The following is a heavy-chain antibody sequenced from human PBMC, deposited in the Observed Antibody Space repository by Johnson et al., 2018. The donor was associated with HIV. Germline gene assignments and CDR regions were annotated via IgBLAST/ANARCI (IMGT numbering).Heavy chain of an antibody. CDR2: ISFAGVKT. CDR1: GFSFSSYG. V-gene: IGHV3-33*01. CDR3: ARDWAACSGGSCRGNAFDI. Sequence: QVQLVESGGGLVQPGRSLRLSCTASGFSFSSYGMAWVRQAPGKGLEWVTVISFAGVKTYYADSVKGRFTLSRDNSKGTLYLQMNRLRAEDTAVYYCARDWAACSGGSCRGNAFDIWGQGTMVTVSS. D-gene: IGHD2-15*01. J-gene: IGHJ3*02.